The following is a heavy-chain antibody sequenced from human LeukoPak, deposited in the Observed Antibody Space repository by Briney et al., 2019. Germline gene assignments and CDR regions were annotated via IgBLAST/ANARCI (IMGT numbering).Heavy chain of an antibody. D-gene: IGHD3-16*01. V-gene: IGHV1-46*01. CDR1: GYTFTRNY. J-gene: IGHJ4*02. CDR3: ARAGGIYFDY. Sequence: ASVKLSCKASGYTFTRNYIHWGRQAPGQGLEWMGIINPSGGSTNYAQKFQGRVTMTRDTSTSTVYMELSSLRSEDTAVYYCARAGGIYFDYWGQGTLVTVSS. CDR2: INPSGGST.